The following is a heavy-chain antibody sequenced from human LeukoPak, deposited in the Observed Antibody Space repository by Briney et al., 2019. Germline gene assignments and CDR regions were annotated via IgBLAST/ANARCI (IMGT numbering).Heavy chain of an antibody. Sequence: SETLSLTCTVSGGSISSSTYYWGWIRQPPGKGLEWIGSIYYSGSTYYNPSLKSRVTISVDTSKNQFSLKLSSVTAADTAVYYCARDSSSSLIGYWGQGTLVTVSS. V-gene: IGHV4-39*07. CDR2: IYYSGST. J-gene: IGHJ4*02. CDR3: ARDSSSSLIGY. D-gene: IGHD6-6*01. CDR1: GGSISSSTYY.